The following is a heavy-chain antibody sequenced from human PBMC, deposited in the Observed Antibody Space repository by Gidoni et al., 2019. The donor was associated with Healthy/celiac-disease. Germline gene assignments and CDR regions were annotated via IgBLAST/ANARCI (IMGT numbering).Heavy chain of an antibody. CDR3: ARARGTTTRIAAAGTFNWFDP. V-gene: IGHV1-2*02. CDR1: GYTFTGYS. Sequence: QVQLVQSGAEVKKPGASVKVACKASGYTFTGYSLHRVRQAPGQGLEWMGWINPNSGGTNYAQKFQGRVTMTRDTSISTAYMELSRLRSDDTAVYYCARARGTTTRIAAAGTFNWFDPWGQGTLVTVSS. D-gene: IGHD6-13*01. J-gene: IGHJ5*02. CDR2: INPNSGGT.